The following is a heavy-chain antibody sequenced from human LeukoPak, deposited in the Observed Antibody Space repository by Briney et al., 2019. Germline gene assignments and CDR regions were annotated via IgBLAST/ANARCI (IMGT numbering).Heavy chain of an antibody. CDR1: GFTFSSYG. Sequence: GGSLRLSCAASGFTFSSYGMHWVRQAPGKGLEWVAFIRYDGSNKYYADSVKGRFTISRDNSKNTLYLQMNSLRAEDTAVYYCAKDLTVDIVVVPAAGDWGQGTLVTVSS. CDR2: IRYDGSNK. V-gene: IGHV3-30*02. J-gene: IGHJ4*02. CDR3: AKDLTVDIVVVPAAGD. D-gene: IGHD2-2*03.